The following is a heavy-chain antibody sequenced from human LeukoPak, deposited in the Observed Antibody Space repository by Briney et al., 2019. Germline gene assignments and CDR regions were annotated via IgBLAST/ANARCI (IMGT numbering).Heavy chain of an antibody. CDR3: ARTVSGHHLDY. Sequence: SQTLSLTCTVSGDSISSGGHYWSWIRQHPGKGLEWIGYIYYTATTYYNPSLKSRVTISLDTSKKQFSLKLRSVTAADTAVYYCARTVSGHHLDYWGQGTLVTVSS. CDR1: GDSISSGGHY. J-gene: IGHJ4*02. D-gene: IGHD6-19*01. CDR2: IYYTATT. V-gene: IGHV4-31*03.